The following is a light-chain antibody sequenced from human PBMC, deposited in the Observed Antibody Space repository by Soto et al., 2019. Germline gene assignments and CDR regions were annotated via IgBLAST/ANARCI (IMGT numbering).Light chain of an antibody. J-gene: IGKJ4*01. V-gene: IGKV1-5*03. CDR2: KAS. Sequence: DIQMTQSPSTLSGSVGDRVTITCRASQSISTWLAWYQQKPGKAPKLLIYKASSLEGGVPSRFSGSGSGTEFNITVSSLRPDDFATYYCQQYNTYPLTFGGGTKVDIK. CDR1: QSISTW. CDR3: QQYNTYPLT.